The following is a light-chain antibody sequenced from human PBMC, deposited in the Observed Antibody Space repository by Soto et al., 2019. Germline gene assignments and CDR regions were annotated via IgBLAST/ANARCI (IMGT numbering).Light chain of an antibody. V-gene: IGLV1-40*01. Sequence: QLVLTQPPSVSGAPGQRVTISCAGSSYNIGAGYDVHWYQHRPGTAPKLIIYDNNNRPSGVPDRFSGSKSGTSASLAITGLQAEDEADYDCQCYDSSLSATYVFGTGTKLTVL. CDR1: SYNIGAGYD. CDR2: DNN. CDR3: QCYDSSLSATYV. J-gene: IGLJ1*01.